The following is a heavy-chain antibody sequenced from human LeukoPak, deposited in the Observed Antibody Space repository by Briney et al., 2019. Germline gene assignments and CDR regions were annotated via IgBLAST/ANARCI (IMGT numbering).Heavy chain of an antibody. CDR3: ARDAAKAQLAYFDY. CDR1: GGSISSYY. CDR2: IYYSGTT. V-gene: IGHV4-59*12. D-gene: IGHD6-13*01. Sequence: SETLFLTCTVSGGSISSYYWNWIRQPPAQGLEWVGSIYYSGTTYYNPSLKSRVTISVDTSKNQFSLKLSSVTAADTAVYYCARDAAKAQLAYFDYWGQGTLVTVSS. J-gene: IGHJ4*02.